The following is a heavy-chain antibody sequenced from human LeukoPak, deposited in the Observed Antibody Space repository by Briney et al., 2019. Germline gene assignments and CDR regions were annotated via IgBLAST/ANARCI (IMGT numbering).Heavy chain of an antibody. Sequence: ASVKVSRKVCGYSLPDLSIHGLRQPPGRGPEWMGRFEPEDGERIYAQNLQGRVTMTEDTSTDTAYMELSSLRSEDTAVYYCATGSTSMTVDYIHYWGQGTLVTVSS. D-gene: IGHD4-11*01. CDR3: ATGSTSMTVDYIHY. CDR1: GYSLPDLS. J-gene: IGHJ4*02. V-gene: IGHV1-24*01. CDR2: FEPEDGER.